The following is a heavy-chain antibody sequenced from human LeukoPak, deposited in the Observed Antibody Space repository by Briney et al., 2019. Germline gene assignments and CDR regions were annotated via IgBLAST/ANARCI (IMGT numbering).Heavy chain of an antibody. D-gene: IGHD2-2*01. V-gene: IGHV4-39*01. CDR3: ARQLVVVEPAEFDY. CDR1: GGSISSSSYY. J-gene: IGHJ4*02. Sequence: SETLSLTCTVSGGSISSSSYYWGWIRQSPGKGLEWIGSIYYSGSTYYNPSLKSRVTISVDTSKNQFSLKLSSVTAADMAVYYCARQLVVVEPAEFDYWGQGTLVTVSS. CDR2: IYYSGST.